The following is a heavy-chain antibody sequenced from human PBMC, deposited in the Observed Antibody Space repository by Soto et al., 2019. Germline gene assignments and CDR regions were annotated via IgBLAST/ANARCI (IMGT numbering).Heavy chain of an antibody. CDR2: IYYSGST. V-gene: IGHV4-39*01. CDR3: ARQGRYFDWLGSNSARYHWFDP. D-gene: IGHD3-9*01. CDR1: GGSISSSSYY. Sequence: PSETLSLTCTVSGGSISSSSYYWGWIRQPPGKGLEWIGSIYYSGSTYYNPSLKSRVTISVDTSKNQFSLKLSSVTAADTAVYYCARQGRYFDWLGSNSARYHWFDPWGQGTLVTVS. J-gene: IGHJ5*02.